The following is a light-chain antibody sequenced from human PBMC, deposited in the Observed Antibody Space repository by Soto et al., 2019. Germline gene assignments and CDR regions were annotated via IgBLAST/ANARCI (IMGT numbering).Light chain of an antibody. J-gene: IGLJ1*01. CDR2: EVR. CDR1: RSDVGGYNF. V-gene: IGLV2-14*01. Sequence: QSALTQPASVSGSPGQSITLSCTGTRSDVGGYNFVSWYQQFPGKAPKLMIYEVRNRPSGISNRFSGSKSSNTASLTISGLQAEDEADYYCSSYTSSATLEVFGTGTKLTVL. CDR3: SSYTSSATLEV.